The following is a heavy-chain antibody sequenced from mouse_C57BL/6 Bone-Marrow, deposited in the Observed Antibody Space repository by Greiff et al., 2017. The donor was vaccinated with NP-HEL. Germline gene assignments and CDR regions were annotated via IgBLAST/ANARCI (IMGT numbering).Heavy chain of an antibody. J-gene: IGHJ1*03. CDR1: GYTFTDYY. CDR3: ARGVFYGSSHWYFDV. V-gene: IGHV1-76*01. CDR2: IYPGSGNT. Sequence: QVQLKQSGAELVRPGASVKLSCKASGYTFTDYYINWVKQRPGQGLEWIARIYPGSGNTYYNEKFKGKATLTAEKSSSTAYMQLSSLTSEDSAVYFCARGVFYGSSHWYFDVWGTGTTVTVSS. D-gene: IGHD1-1*01.